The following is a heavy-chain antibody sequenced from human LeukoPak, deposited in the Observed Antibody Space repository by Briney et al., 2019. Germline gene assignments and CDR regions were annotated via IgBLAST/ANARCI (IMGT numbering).Heavy chain of an antibody. CDR2: INPNSGGT. Sequence: GASVKVSCKASGYTFTGYYMHWVRQAPGQGLEWMGWINPNSGGTNYVQKFQGRVTMTRDTSISTAYMELSRLRSDDTAVYYCAIEGGVYDSSGPDAFDIWGQGTMVTVSS. J-gene: IGHJ3*02. CDR1: GYTFTGYY. CDR3: AIEGGVYDSSGPDAFDI. D-gene: IGHD3-22*01. V-gene: IGHV1-2*02.